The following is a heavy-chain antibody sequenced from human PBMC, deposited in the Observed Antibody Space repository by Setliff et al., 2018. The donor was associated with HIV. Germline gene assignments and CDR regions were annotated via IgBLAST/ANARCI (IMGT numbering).Heavy chain of an antibody. V-gene: IGHV4-61*02. Sequence: PSETLSLTCTVSGGSISSGSYYWSWIRQPAGKGLEGIGRIYTSGSTNYNPSLKSRVSISADTSRNQFSLKLNSVTAADTAVYYCAREDGMGGYFDYWGQGTLVTVSS. CDR2: IYTSGST. CDR3: AREDGMGGYFDY. CDR1: GGSISSGSYY. J-gene: IGHJ4*02. D-gene: IGHD3-16*01.